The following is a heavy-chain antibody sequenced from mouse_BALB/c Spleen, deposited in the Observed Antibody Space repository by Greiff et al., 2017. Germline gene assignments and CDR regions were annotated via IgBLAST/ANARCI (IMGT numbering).Heavy chain of an antibody. CDR3: TRRGITTDY. D-gene: IGHD2-4*01. J-gene: IGHJ2*01. Sequence: VQLQQPGAELVRPGASVKLSCKASGYTFTSYWINWVKQRPGQGLEWIGNIYPSDSYTNYNQKFKDKATLTVDKSSSTAYMQLSSPTSEDSAVYYCTRRGITTDYWGQGTTRTVSS. V-gene: IGHV1-69*02. CDR2: IYPSDSYT. CDR1: GYTFTSYW.